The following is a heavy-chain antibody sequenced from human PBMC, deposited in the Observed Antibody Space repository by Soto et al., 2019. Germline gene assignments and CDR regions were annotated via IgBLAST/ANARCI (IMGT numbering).Heavy chain of an antibody. Sequence: QVQFVQSGAEVKKPGASVKVSCKVSGYTLTELAMHWVRQAPGKGFEWMGGFDADAGETIYPQEFQGRLTMTEDTSTDTAFMELSSLTSEDTAVYYCATGRVIEGQYGLDVWGQGTSVNVSS. CDR1: GYTLTELA. V-gene: IGHV1-24*01. CDR2: FDADAGET. J-gene: IGHJ6*02. CDR3: ATGRVIEGQYGLDV. D-gene: IGHD4-4*01.